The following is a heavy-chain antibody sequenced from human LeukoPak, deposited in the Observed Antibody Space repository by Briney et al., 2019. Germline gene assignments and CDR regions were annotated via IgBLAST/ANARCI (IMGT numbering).Heavy chain of an antibody. CDR3: TRVGYIDEGIDY. Sequence: GGSLRLSCVASGFPFSSYWMTWARQAPGKGLEWVANIKQDGSKKSYVDSVKGRFTISRDNAKNSLYLQVNSLRAEDTAIYYCTRVGYIDEGIDYWGQGTLVTVSS. CDR1: GFPFSSYW. J-gene: IGHJ4*02. V-gene: IGHV3-7*04. D-gene: IGHD5-24*01. CDR2: IKQDGSKK.